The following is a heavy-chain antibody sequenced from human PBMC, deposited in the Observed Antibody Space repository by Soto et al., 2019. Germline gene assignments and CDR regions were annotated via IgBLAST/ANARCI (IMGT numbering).Heavy chain of an antibody. Sequence: ASVKVSCKASGYTFTSYYMHWVRQAPGQRLEWMGLINASNGNTKYSQKFQGRVTMTRDTSASTAYMELSSLRSEDTAVYYCARDLGGWPDYWGQGTLVTVSS. CDR2: INASNGNT. V-gene: IGHV1-3*01. D-gene: IGHD2-15*01. CDR1: GYTFTSYY. CDR3: ARDLGGWPDY. J-gene: IGHJ4*02.